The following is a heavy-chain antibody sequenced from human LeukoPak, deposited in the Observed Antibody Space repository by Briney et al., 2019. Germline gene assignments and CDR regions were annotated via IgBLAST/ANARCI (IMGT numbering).Heavy chain of an antibody. D-gene: IGHD1-26*01. CDR2: ISYDGSNK. Sequence: GGSLRLSCAASGFTFSSYAMHWVREAPGKGLEWVAVISYDGSNKYYADSVKGRFTISRDNSKNTLYLQMNSLRAEDTAVYYCARDRVGATDYFDYWGQGTLVTVSS. V-gene: IGHV3-30-3*01. CDR1: GFTFSSYA. J-gene: IGHJ4*02. CDR3: ARDRVGATDYFDY.